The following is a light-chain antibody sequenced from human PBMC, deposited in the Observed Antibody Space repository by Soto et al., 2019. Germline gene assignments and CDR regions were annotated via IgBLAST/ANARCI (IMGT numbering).Light chain of an antibody. CDR3: QQYNSYST. CDR1: QSISSW. CDR2: KAS. V-gene: IGKV1-5*03. J-gene: IGKJ1*01. Sequence: DIQMTQSPSTLSASVGDRVTITCRASQSISSWLAWYQQKPGKAPKLLIYKASSLQSGDPSRFSGSGSGTEFTLTLSSLQPDDFATYYCQQYNSYSTFGQGTKVEIK.